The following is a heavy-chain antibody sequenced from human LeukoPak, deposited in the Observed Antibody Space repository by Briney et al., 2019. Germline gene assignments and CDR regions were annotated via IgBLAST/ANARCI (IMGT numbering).Heavy chain of an antibody. CDR3: ARARRGYAFDI. CDR2: INHSGST. V-gene: IGHV4-34*01. D-gene: IGHD3-10*01. Sequence: PSETLSLTCAVYGGSFSGYYWSWIRQPPGKGLEWIGEINHSGSTNYNPSLKSQVTISVDTSKNQFSLKLSSVTAADTAVYYCARARRGYAFDIWGQGTMVTVSS. CDR1: GGSFSGYY. J-gene: IGHJ3*02.